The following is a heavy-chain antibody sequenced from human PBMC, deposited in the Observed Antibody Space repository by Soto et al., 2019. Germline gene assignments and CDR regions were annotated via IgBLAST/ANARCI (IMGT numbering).Heavy chain of an antibody. J-gene: IGHJ6*03. Sequence: GGSLSLSCAASGFTVSSNYMSWVRQAPGKGLEWVSVIYSGGSTYYADSVKGRFTISRDNSKNTLYLQMNSLRAEDTAVYYCATFWSGPYYYYYMDVWGKGTTVTAP. CDR2: IYSGGST. V-gene: IGHV3-66*01. CDR3: ATFWSGPYYYYYMDV. CDR1: GFTVSSNY. D-gene: IGHD3-3*01.